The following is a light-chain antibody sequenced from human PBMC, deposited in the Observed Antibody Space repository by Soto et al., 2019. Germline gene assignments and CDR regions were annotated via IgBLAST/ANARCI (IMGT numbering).Light chain of an antibody. CDR1: QTGSTS. J-gene: IGKJ4*01. Sequence: PGDTATLSCKASQTGSTSLSWYQQRPGQPPRLLISGETFRAAGIPDRFSGGGSGTEFTLTIERLEPEDFAVYYCKRSGGSVSCGGGTKVDIK. V-gene: IGKV3-20*01. CDR2: GET. CDR3: KRSGGSVS.